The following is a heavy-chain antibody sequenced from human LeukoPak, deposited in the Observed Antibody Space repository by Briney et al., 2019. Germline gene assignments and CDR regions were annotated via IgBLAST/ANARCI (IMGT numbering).Heavy chain of an antibody. CDR1: GGSISSSSYY. D-gene: IGHD1-26*01. CDR2: IYYSGST. Sequence: PSETLSLTCTVSGGSISSSSYYWGWIRQPPGKGLEWIGSIYYSGSTYYNPSLKSRVTISVDTSKNQFSPKLSSVTAADTAVYYCARDRYLVGATPDAFDIWGQGTMVTVSS. V-gene: IGHV4-39*07. CDR3: ARDRYLVGATPDAFDI. J-gene: IGHJ3*02.